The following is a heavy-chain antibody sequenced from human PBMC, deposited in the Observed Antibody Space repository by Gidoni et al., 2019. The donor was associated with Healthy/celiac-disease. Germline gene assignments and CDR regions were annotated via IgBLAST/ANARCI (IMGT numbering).Heavy chain of an antibody. CDR2: IIPIFGTA. CDR1: GGTFSSYA. D-gene: IGHD6-13*01. CDR3: ARSCIAAALSPYYYGMDV. Sequence: QVQLVQSGAEVKKPGSSVKVSCKASGGTFSSYAISWVRQAPGQGLEWMGGIIPIFGTANYAQKFQGRVTITADESTSTAYMELSSLRSEDTAVYYCARSCIAAALSPYYYGMDVWGQGTTVTVSS. V-gene: IGHV1-69*19. J-gene: IGHJ6*02.